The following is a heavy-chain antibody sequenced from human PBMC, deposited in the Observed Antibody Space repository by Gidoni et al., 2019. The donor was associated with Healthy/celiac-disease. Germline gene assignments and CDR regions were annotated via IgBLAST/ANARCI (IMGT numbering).Heavy chain of an antibody. CDR3: ASRYSYGYYHY. J-gene: IGHJ4*02. V-gene: IGHV3-23*01. Sequence: EVKLLESGGGLVQPGGSLRLSCAASGFTFSSYAMSWVRQAPGKGLGWVSAISGSGGSTYYADSVKGRFTISRDNSKNTLYLQMTSLRAEDTAVYYCASRYSYGYYHYWGQGTLVTVSS. D-gene: IGHD5-18*01. CDR2: ISGSGGST. CDR1: GFTFSSYA.